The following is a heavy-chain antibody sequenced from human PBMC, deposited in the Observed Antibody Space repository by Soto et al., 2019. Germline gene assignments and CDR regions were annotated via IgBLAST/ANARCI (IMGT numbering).Heavy chain of an antibody. CDR2: ISGSGGST. V-gene: IGHV3-23*01. CDR1: GFTFSSYA. Sequence: EVQLLESGGGLVQPGGSLRLSCAASGFTFSSYAMSWVRQAPGKGLEWVSAISGSGGSTYYADSVKGRFTISRDNSXXTLYLQMNSLRAEDTAVYYCAKGAGLIVGALSLGYWGQGTLVTVSS. D-gene: IGHD1-26*01. CDR3: AKGAGLIVGALSLGY. J-gene: IGHJ4*02.